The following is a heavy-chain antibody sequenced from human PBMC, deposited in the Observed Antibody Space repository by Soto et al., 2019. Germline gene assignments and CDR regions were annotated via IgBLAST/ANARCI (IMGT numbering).Heavy chain of an antibody. CDR3: ARGPIPWGSGWNENWFDP. CDR2: INSDGSST. D-gene: IGHD6-19*01. V-gene: IGHV3-74*01. CDR1: GFTFSSYW. J-gene: IGHJ5*02. Sequence: GGSLRLSCAASGFTFSSYWMHWVRQAPGKGLVWVSRINSDGSSTSYADSVKGRFTISRDNAKNTLYLQMNSLRAEDTAVYYCARGPIPWGSGWNENWFDPWGQGTLVTVSS.